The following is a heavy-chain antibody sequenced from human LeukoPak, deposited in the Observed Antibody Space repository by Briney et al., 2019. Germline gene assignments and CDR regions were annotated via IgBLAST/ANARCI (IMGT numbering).Heavy chain of an antibody. Sequence: LSLTCTVSGGSISSSSYYWGWIRQPPGKGLEWVAVIPYDGSNKYYADSVKGRFTISRDNSKNTLYLQMNSLRAEDTAVYYCARVGGSYSDYFDYWGQGTLVTVSS. CDR1: GGSISSSS. CDR2: IPYDGSNK. D-gene: IGHD1-26*01. V-gene: IGHV3-30*14. J-gene: IGHJ4*02. CDR3: ARVGGSYSDYFDY.